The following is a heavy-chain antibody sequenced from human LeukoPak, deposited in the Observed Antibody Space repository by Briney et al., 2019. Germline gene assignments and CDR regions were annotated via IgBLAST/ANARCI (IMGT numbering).Heavy chain of an antibody. CDR3: ARHADYGDYERDWFDP. J-gene: IGHJ5*02. V-gene: IGHV5-10-1*01. CDR1: GYSFTSYW. CDR2: IDPSDSYT. Sequence: GESLRISCKGSGYSFTSYWISWVRQMPGKGLEWMGRIDPSDSYTNYSPSLQGHVTISADKSISTAYLQWSSLKASDTAMYYCARHADYGDYERDWFDPWGQGTLVTVSS. D-gene: IGHD4-17*01.